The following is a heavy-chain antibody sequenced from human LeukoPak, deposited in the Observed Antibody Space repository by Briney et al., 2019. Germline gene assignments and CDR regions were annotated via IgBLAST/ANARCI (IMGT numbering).Heavy chain of an antibody. V-gene: IGHV3-7*01. CDR2: INQDGSEK. J-gene: IGHJ4*02. CDR3: ARDGHPFDS. CDR1: GFRFTSYW. Sequence: GGSLRLSCAAPGFRFTSYWMSWVRQAPGKGLEWVANINQDGSEKYYGDSVKGRFTISRDNAKNSLYLQMSSLRAEDTAVYFCARDGHPFDSWGQGTLVTVSS.